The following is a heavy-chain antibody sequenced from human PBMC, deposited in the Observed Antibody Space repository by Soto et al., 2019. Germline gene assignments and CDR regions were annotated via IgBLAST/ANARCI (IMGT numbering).Heavy chain of an antibody. D-gene: IGHD6-19*01. CDR1: GFTFSSYW. Sequence: EVQLVESGGGLVQPGGSLRLSCAASGFTFSSYWMSWVRQAPGKGLEWVANIKQDGSEKYYVDSVKGRFTISRDNAKNSLYLQMNRLRAEDTAVYYCARVLLSSGYPASLDYWGQGTLVTVSS. J-gene: IGHJ4*02. V-gene: IGHV3-7*01. CDR3: ARVLLSSGYPASLDY. CDR2: IKQDGSEK.